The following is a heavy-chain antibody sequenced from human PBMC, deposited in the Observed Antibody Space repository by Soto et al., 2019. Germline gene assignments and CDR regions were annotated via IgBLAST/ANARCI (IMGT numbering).Heavy chain of an antibody. D-gene: IGHD3-10*01. V-gene: IGHV1-69*02. CDR3: ATNYGSGSTHFDY. Sequence: QVQLVQSGAEVRKPGSSVKVSCTASGDTFNFYTISWVRQAPGQGLEWMGRVIPMLRMSNYAQKFQGRVTISADKSTSTAYMALSSLRSDDTAEYYCATNYGSGSTHFDYWGQGTLVTVSS. J-gene: IGHJ4*02. CDR2: VIPMLRMS. CDR1: GDTFNFYT.